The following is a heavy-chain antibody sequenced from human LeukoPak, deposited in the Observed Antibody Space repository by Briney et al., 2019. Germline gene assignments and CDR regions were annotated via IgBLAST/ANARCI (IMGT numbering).Heavy chain of an antibody. CDR1: GGSISSSSYY. J-gene: IGHJ6*03. D-gene: IGHD1-26*01. CDR3: ARGDSGSYWEDYYYYMDV. Sequence: SETLSLTCTVSGGSISSSSYYWGWIRQPPGKGLEWIGSIYYSGSTYYNPSLKSRVTISVDTSKNQFSLKLSSVTAADTAVYYCARGDSGSYWEDYYYYMDVWGKGTTVTISS. CDR2: IYYSGST. V-gene: IGHV4-39*07.